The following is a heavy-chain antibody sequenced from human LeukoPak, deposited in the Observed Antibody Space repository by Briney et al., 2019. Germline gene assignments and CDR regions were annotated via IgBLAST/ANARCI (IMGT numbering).Heavy chain of an antibody. J-gene: IGHJ6*03. V-gene: IGHV1-2*02. D-gene: IGHD3-9*01. CDR3: ARKPKDILTGYYHYYYMDV. CDR2: INPNSGGT. CDR1: GYTFTSYD. Sequence: ASVKVSCKASGYTFTSYDINWVRQATGQGLEWMGWINPNSGGTNYAQKFQGRVTMTRDTSISTAYMELSRLRSDDTAVYYCARKPKDILTGYYHYYYMDVWGKGTTVTVSS.